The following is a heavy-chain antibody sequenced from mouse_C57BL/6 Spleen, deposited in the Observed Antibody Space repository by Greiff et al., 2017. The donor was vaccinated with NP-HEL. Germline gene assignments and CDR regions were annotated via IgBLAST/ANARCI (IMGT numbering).Heavy chain of an antibody. D-gene: IGHD3-3*01. Sequence: VQLQQSGAELVRPGASVKLSCKASGYTFTDYYINWVKQRPGQGLEWIARIYPGSGNTYYNEKFKGKATLTAEKSSSTAYMQLSSLTSEDSAVYFCATGTGDWFAYWGQGTLVTVSA. V-gene: IGHV1-76*01. CDR1: GYTFTDYY. CDR2: IYPGSGNT. CDR3: ATGTGDWFAY. J-gene: IGHJ3*01.